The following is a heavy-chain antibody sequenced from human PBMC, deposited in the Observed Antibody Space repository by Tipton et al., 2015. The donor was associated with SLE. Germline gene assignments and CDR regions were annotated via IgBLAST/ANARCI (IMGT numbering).Heavy chain of an antibody. J-gene: IGHJ4*02. CDR2: VSQSGTA. D-gene: IGHD2-2*02. CDR1: GGSINSSSFY. CDR3: GTIDYTTSPDIH. Sequence: TLSLTCTVSGGSINSSSFYWGWIRQPPEMGLEWIGTVSQSGTASSSPPLNSRLTISLDTSKNQFSLRLNSVTAADTAVYYCGTIDYTTSPDIHWGQGTLVTVSS. V-gene: IGHV4-39*07.